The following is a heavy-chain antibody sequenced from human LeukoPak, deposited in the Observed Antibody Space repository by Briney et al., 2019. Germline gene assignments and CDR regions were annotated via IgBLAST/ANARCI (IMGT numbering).Heavy chain of an antibody. CDR2: IYTSGST. CDR3: ARDGDSGSYIDY. V-gene: IGHV4-4*07. D-gene: IGHD1-26*01. CDR1: GGSISSYY. J-gene: IGHJ4*02. Sequence: SETLSLTCTVSGGSISSYYWSWIRQPAGKGLEWTGRIYTSGSTNYNPSLKSRVTMSVDTSKNQFSLKLSSVTAADTAVYYCARDGDSGSYIDYWGQGTLVTVSS.